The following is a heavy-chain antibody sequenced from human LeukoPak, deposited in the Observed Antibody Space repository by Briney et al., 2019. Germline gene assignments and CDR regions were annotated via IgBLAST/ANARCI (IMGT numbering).Heavy chain of an antibody. Sequence: GESLKISCKGSGYSFTSYWIGWVRQMPGKGLEWMGIIYPGDSDTRYSPSFQGQVTISADKSISTAYLQWSSLKASDTAMYYCARQYYDFWSGYYEPSDYWGQGTLVTVSS. V-gene: IGHV5-51*01. CDR2: IYPGDSDT. CDR3: ARQYYDFWSGYYEPSDY. J-gene: IGHJ4*02. CDR1: GYSFTSYW. D-gene: IGHD3-3*01.